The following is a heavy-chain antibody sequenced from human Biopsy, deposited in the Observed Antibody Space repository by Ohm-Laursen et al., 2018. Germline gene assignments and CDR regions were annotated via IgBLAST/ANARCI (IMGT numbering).Heavy chain of an antibody. D-gene: IGHD5-12*01. V-gene: IGHV3-73*01. CDR1: GFNLRAFA. CDR2: IKKKSNNDAT. J-gene: IGHJ4*02. Sequence: LFCTAAGFNLRAFALHWVRQASGRGLEWVGRIKKKSNNDATAYAESMKGRFSIFRDDSKSTSFLQMNSLKIEDTAVYFCTRSAGYGYDYWGQGILVTVSS. CDR3: TRSAGYGYDY.